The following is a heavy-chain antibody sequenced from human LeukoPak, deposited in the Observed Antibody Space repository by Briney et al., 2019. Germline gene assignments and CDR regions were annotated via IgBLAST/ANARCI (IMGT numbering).Heavy chain of an antibody. D-gene: IGHD3-3*01. V-gene: IGHV4-39*01. CDR3: ARWRYYYYYMDV. Sequence: SETLSLTCTVSGGSISSYYWGWIRQPPGKGLEWIGSIYYSGSTYYNPSLKSRVTISVDTSKNQFSLKLSSVTAADTAVYYCARWRYYYYYMDVWGKGTTVTISS. CDR1: GGSISSYY. J-gene: IGHJ6*03. CDR2: IYYSGST.